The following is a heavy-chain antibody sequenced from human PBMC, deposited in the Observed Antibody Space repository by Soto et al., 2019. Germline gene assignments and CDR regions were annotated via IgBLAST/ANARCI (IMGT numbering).Heavy chain of an antibody. D-gene: IGHD1-26*01. CDR2: ISYSGETT. V-gene: IGHV3-23*01. Sequence: GGSLRLSCAASGFTLSSHAMTWVRQAPGKGLEWVSVISYSGETTFYADSVRGRFTIFRDNSKNTLDLQMNSLRAEDTAVYYSVGADIQVSGRVPGIDDWGQGTLVTVSS. J-gene: IGHJ4*01. CDR3: VGADIQVSGRVPGIDD. CDR1: GFTLSSHA.